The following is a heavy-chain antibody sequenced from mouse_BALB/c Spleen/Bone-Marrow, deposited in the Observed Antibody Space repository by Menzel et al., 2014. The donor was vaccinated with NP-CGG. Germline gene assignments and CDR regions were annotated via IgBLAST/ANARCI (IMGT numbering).Heavy chain of an antibody. Sequence: VQLQQSGAELVKPGASVKLSCTASGFNIKDTYMHWVKQRPEQGLEWIGRIDPANGNTKYDPKFQGKATITADTSSNTAYLQLSSLTSEDTSVYYCARWEYYAMDYWGQGTSVTVSS. J-gene: IGHJ4*01. CDR3: ARWEYYAMDY. D-gene: IGHD4-1*01. CDR1: GFNIKDTY. V-gene: IGHV14-3*02. CDR2: IDPANGNT.